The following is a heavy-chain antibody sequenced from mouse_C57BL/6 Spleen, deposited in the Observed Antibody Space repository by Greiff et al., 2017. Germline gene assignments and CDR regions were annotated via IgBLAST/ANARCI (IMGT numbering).Heavy chain of an antibody. Sequence: QVQLKESGPGLVQPSQSLSITCTVSGFSLTSYGVHWVRQSPGKGLEWLGVIWSGGSTDYNAAFISRLSISKDNSKSQVFFKMNSLQADDTAIYYCARNSPSYGSYGVAYWGQGTLVTVSA. J-gene: IGHJ3*01. CDR3: ARNSPSYGSYGVAY. V-gene: IGHV2-2*01. CDR2: IWSGGST. CDR1: GFSLTSYG. D-gene: IGHD2-1*01.